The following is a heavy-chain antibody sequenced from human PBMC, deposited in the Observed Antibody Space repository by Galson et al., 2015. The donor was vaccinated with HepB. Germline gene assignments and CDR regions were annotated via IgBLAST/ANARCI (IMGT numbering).Heavy chain of an antibody. CDR2: IRYDGSNK. V-gene: IGHV3-30*02. CDR1: GFTFSSYG. D-gene: IGHD1-20*01. CDR3: AKGHRITGTYNWFDP. J-gene: IGHJ5*02. Sequence: SLRLSCAASGFTFSSYGMHWVRQAPSKGLEWVAFIRYDGSNKYYADSVKGRFTISRDNSKNTLYLQMNSLRAEDTAVYYCAKGHRITGTYNWFDPWGQGTLVTVSS.